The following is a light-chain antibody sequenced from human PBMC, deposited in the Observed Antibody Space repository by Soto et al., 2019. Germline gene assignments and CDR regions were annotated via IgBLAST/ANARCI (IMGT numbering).Light chain of an antibody. Sequence: EIVLTQSPGTLSLSPGERATLSCRASQSVISSRLAWYQQKSGQAPRLLMYGASSRATGIPDSLSGSGSGTDFNLTINRLEPEDFGVDYCQQDGSSPPIAFGGGTKVEI. J-gene: IGKJ4*01. CDR1: QSVISSR. CDR3: QQDGSSPPIA. V-gene: IGKV3-20*01. CDR2: GAS.